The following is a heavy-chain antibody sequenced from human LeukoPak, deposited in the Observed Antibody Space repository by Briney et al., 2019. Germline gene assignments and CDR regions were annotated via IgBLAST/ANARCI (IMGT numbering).Heavy chain of an antibody. CDR3: ARSPQSDLWFGDYHLDY. Sequence: AASVKVSCKTSGYSFIDYYIHWVRQAPGQGLEWMGGIIPIFGTANYAQKFQGRVTITADESTSTAYMELSSLRSEDTAVYYCARSPQSDLWFGDYHLDYWGQGTRVTVSS. D-gene: IGHD3-10*01. CDR1: GYSFIDYY. V-gene: IGHV1-69*13. CDR2: IIPIFGTA. J-gene: IGHJ4*02.